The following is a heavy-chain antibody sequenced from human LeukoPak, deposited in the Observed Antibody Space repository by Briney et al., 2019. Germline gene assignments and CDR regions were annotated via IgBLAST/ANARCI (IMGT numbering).Heavy chain of an antibody. V-gene: IGHV1-2*06. D-gene: IGHD5-24*01. CDR3: ARVYEGGYTNWFDP. J-gene: IGHJ5*02. Sequence: ASVKVSCKASGYTLTDYYMHWVRQAPGQGLEWVGRINPNSGDTNYAQKFQGRVTMTRDTSINTSYMELSRLRSDDTAVYYRARVYEGGYTNWFDPWGQGTLVTVSS. CDR1: GYTLTDYY. CDR2: INPNSGDT.